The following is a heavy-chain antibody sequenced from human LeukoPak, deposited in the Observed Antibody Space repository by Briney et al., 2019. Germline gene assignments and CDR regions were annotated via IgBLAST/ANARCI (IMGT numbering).Heavy chain of an antibody. V-gene: IGHV3-23*01. J-gene: IGHJ6*03. Sequence: GGSLRLSCAASGFTFSSYAMSWVRQAPGKGLEWVSAISGSGGSTYYADSVKGRFTISRDNAKNSLYLQMNSLSAEDTALYFCARDSLGHYYYLDVWGKGTTVTVSS. D-gene: IGHD3-10*01. CDR3: ARDSLGHYYYLDV. CDR2: ISGSGGST. CDR1: GFTFSSYA.